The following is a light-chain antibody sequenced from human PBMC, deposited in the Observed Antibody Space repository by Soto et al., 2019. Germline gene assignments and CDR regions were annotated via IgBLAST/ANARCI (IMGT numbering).Light chain of an antibody. Sequence: DIQMTQSPSTLSASVGDRVTITCRASQSISSWLAWYQQKPGKAPKLLIYKASSLESGVPSRFGGSGSGTEFTLTISCLQPDDFATYYCQQYNSYGTFGQGTKVEIK. CDR3: QQYNSYGT. CDR1: QSISSW. CDR2: KAS. J-gene: IGKJ1*01. V-gene: IGKV1-5*03.